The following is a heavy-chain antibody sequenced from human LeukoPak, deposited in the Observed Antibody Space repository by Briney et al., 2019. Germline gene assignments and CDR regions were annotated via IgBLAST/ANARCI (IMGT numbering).Heavy chain of an antibody. Sequence: PGGSLRLSCAASGFTFDDYAMQWVRQAPGKGLEWVSGIRWDRGTVGYAGSVKGRFTISRDNAKSSVYLQMNSLRAEDTALYYCARGIDSSGTYSGWGFHLRYWGQGTLVTVSS. J-gene: IGHJ4*02. CDR3: ARGIDSSGTYSGWGFHLRY. CDR1: GFTFDDYA. CDR2: IRWDRGTV. D-gene: IGHD1-26*01. V-gene: IGHV3-9*01.